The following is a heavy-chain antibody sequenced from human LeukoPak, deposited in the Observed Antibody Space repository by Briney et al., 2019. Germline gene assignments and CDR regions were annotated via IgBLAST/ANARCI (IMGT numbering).Heavy chain of an antibody. CDR1: GGSISSSSYY. D-gene: IGHD3-22*01. Sequence: SETLPLTCTVSGGSISSSSYYWGWIRQPPGKGLEWIGSIYYSGSTYYNPSLKSRVTISVDTSKNQFSLKLSSVTAADTAVYYCARHGYYDSSGYYPAGYFDYWGQGTLVTVSS. V-gene: IGHV4-39*01. CDR2: IYYSGST. J-gene: IGHJ4*02. CDR3: ARHGYYDSSGYYPAGYFDY.